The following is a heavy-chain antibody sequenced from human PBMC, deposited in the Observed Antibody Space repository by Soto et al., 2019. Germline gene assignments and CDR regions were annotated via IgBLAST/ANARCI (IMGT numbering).Heavy chain of an antibody. J-gene: IGHJ5*02. CDR2: INAHSGGT. D-gene: IGHD3-16*01. CDR3: AKDLTRQFAYWLDP. CDR1: GFSFTGYY. V-gene: IGHV1-2*02. Sequence: ASVKVSCKASGFSFTGYYIHWLRQAPGQGLEWMGWINAHSGGTEYAQKFQGRVTLTRDTSIATAYLTLTSLTSDDTALYYCAKDLTRQFAYWLDPWVQGTQVTVSS.